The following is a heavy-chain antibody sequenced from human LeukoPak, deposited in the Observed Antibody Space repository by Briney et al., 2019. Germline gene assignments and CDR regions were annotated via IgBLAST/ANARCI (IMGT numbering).Heavy chain of an antibody. J-gene: IGHJ3*02. V-gene: IGHV1-18*04. CDR3: ARDRRPFTTGRPITHAFDI. CDR1: GYNFDRYG. Sequence: GASVKVSCKGSGYNFDRYGVNWVRQAPGQGLEWVGWISTYNGNTFYAQKFEGRVTMTTDTSTNTVYMDLRSLRSDDTAVYYCARDRRPFTTGRPITHAFDIWGQGTMVTVSS. D-gene: IGHD1-1*01. CDR2: ISTYNGNT.